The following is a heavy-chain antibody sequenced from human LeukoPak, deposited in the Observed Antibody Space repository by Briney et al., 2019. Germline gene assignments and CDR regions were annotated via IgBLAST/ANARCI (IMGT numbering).Heavy chain of an antibody. CDR3: ARGYYYDSSGYYHVSRYYFDY. D-gene: IGHD3-22*01. CDR2: IYYSGST. CDR1: GGSFSGYY. Sequence: PSETLSLTCAVYGGSFSGYYWNWIRQPPGKGLEWIGSIYYSGSTYYNPSLKSRVTISVDTSKNQFSLKLSSVTAADTAVYYCARGYYYDSSGYYHVSRYYFDYWGQGTLVTVSS. V-gene: IGHV4-34*01. J-gene: IGHJ4*02.